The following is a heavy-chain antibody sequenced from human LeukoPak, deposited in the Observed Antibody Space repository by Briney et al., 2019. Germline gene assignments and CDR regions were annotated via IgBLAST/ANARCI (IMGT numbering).Heavy chain of an antibody. CDR3: ARRANSLTYYYYGMDV. D-gene: IGHD4/OR15-4a*01. CDR1: GYIFTNYW. Sequence: GESLQISCKGSGYIFTNYWITWVRQMAGKGLEWMGRIDPSDSYNNYSPSFEGHVTIFVDKSISTAYLQWSSLKASDTAIYYCARRANSLTYYYYGMDVWGQGTTVTVSS. V-gene: IGHV5-10-1*01. J-gene: IGHJ6*02. CDR2: IDPSDSYN.